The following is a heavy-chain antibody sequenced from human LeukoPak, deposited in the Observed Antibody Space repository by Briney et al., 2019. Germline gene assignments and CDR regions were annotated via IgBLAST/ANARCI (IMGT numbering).Heavy chain of an antibody. CDR2: ILYDGRNK. CDR3: TTDAVYATDYYYGMDV. CDR1: GFTFSSYA. D-gene: IGHD2-8*01. V-gene: IGHV3-30*04. J-gene: IGHJ6*02. Sequence: GGSLRLSCAASGFTFSSYAMHWVRQAPGKGLEWVAVILYDGRNKFYADSVKGRFTISRDNSKNMLYLQMNSLKTEDTAVYYCTTDAVYATDYYYGMDVWGQGTTVTVSS.